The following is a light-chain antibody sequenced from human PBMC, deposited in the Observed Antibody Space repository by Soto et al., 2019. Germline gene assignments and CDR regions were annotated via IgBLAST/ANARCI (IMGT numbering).Light chain of an antibody. CDR2: AAS. Sequence: DIQMTQSPSSLSASAGDRVTITCRASQSISSYLNWYQQKPGKAPKLLIYAASSLQSGVPSRFSGSGSGTDFTLTISSLQPEDFATYYCQQSYSTPPGTFGQGTKVDIK. V-gene: IGKV1-39*01. CDR3: QQSYSTPPGT. CDR1: QSISSY. J-gene: IGKJ1*01.